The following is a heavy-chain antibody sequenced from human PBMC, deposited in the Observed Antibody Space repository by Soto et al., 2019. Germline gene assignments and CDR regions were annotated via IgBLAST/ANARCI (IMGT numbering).Heavy chain of an antibody. CDR2: VTGYNGNT. D-gene: IGHD2-15*01. J-gene: IGHJ6*02. V-gene: IGHV1-18*01. CDR3: AREGYCSGGTCYSYGMDV. CDR1: GYTFSSYG. Sequence: ASVKVSCKTSGYTFSSYGITWVRQAPGQGLEWLGWVTGYNGNTNYNQKVQGRATMTTDTTTTTAYMELRSLGSDDTAVYFCAREGYCSGGTCYSYGMDVWGQGTTVTVSS.